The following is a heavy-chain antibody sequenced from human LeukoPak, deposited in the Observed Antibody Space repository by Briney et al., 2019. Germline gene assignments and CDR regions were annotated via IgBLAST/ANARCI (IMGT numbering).Heavy chain of an antibody. J-gene: IGHJ5*02. CDR2: IYYSGST. V-gene: IGHV4-59*01. Sequence: SSETLSLTCTVSGGSISSYYWSWIRQPPGKGLEWIGYIYYSGSTNYNPSLKSRVTISVATSKNQFSLKLSSVTAADTAVYYCARFSSWYANWFDPWGQGTLVTVSS. D-gene: IGHD6-13*01. CDR3: ARFSSWYANWFDP. CDR1: GGSISSYY.